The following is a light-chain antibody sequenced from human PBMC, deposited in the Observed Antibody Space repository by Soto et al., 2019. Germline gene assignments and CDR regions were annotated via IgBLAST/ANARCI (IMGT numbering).Light chain of an antibody. CDR3: QQFNSYVST. CDR2: AAS. Sequence: AIQLTQSPSSLSASVGDRVTITCRASQDITSALAWYQQKPGKAPNLLIYAASSLKSGVPSRFSGSGSGTDLTLTVSSLQPEDFATYYCQQFNSYVSTCGQGTRLETK. CDR1: QDITSA. J-gene: IGKJ5*01. V-gene: IGKV1-13*02.